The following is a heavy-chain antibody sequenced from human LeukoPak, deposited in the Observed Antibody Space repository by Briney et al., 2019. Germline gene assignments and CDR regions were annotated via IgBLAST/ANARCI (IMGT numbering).Heavy chain of an antibody. V-gene: IGHV2-70*11. J-gene: IGHJ4*02. CDR3: ARIRGSRYYFDY. CDR1: GFSLTTSGMC. Sequence: SGPALVKPTQTLTLTCTFSGFSLTTSGMCVSWIRQPPGKALEWLARIDRDDDKYYSTSLRTRLTISKDTSKNQVVLTMTNMDPVDTATYYCARIRGSRYYFDYWGQGTLVTVSS. CDR2: IDRDDDK. D-gene: IGHD6-13*01.